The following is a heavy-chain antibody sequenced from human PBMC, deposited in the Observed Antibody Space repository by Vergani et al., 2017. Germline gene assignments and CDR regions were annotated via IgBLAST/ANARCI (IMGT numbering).Heavy chain of an antibody. CDR2: ISSSSSYI. CDR1: GFTFSSYS. D-gene: IGHD6-13*01. CDR3: VXDMYSSPYYYYMDF. J-gene: IGHJ6*03. V-gene: IGHV3-21*04. Sequence: EVQLVESGGGLVKPGGSLRLSCAASGFTFSSYSMNWVRQAPGKGLEWVSSISSSSSYIYYADSVKGRFTISRDNAKNSLFLQMNSLTTEDTALYYCVXDMYSSPYYYYMDFWGKGTTVTVSS.